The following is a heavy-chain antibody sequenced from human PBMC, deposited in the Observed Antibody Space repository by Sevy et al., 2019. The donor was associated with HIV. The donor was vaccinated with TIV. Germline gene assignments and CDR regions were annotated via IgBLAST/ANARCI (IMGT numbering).Heavy chain of an antibody. V-gene: IGHV5-51*01. Sequence: GESLKISCQGSGYSFTSHWIAWVRQMPGKGLESMGIIYPDDSDTRYSPSSQGQVTFSADKSIFTAYLQWSSLKASDTAIYYCATSRSGYFDGSGYYIYWGQGTQVTVSS. CDR1: GYSFTSHW. CDR3: ATSRSGYFDGSGYYIY. J-gene: IGHJ4*01. CDR2: IYPDDSDT. D-gene: IGHD3-22*01.